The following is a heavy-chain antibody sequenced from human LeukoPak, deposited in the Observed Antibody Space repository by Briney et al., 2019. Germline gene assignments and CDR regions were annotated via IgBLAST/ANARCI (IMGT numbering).Heavy chain of an antibody. Sequence: GGSLRLFCAASGFTFSSYAMHWVRQAPGKGLEFVSAISSNGDSTFYANSVKGRFTISRDNSKNTVYLQMGSLRADDMAVYYCLRWSDYWGQGTLVTVSS. CDR1: GFTFSSYA. V-gene: IGHV3-64*01. CDR3: LRWSDY. D-gene: IGHD4-23*01. J-gene: IGHJ4*02. CDR2: ISSNGDST.